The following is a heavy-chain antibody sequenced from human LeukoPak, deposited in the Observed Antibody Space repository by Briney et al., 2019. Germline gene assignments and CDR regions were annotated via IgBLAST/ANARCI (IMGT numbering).Heavy chain of an antibody. D-gene: IGHD3-9*01. CDR1: GYTFTSYY. CDR2: INPSGGST. V-gene: IGHV1-46*03. CDR3: ARGEPNYDILTGYLGY. J-gene: IGHJ4*02. Sequence: ASVKVSCKASGYTFTSYYMHWVRQAPGQGLEWMGIINPSGGSTSYAQKFQGRVTMTRDTSTSTVYMELSSLRSEDTAVYYCARGEPNYDILTGYLGYWGQGTLVTVSS.